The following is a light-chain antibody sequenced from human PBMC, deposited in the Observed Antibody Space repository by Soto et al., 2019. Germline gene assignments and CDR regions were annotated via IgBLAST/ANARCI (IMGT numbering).Light chain of an antibody. CDR3: SSYTSSSTYV. V-gene: IGLV2-14*01. CDR1: SSDVGGYNY. Sequence: QSALTQPASVSGSPGQSITISCTGTSSDVGGYNYVSWFQQHPGKAPKLMIYAVNIRPSGVSNRFSGSKSGNTAPLTIAGLQAEDEADYYCSSYTSSSTYVFGTGTKLTVL. J-gene: IGLJ1*01. CDR2: AVN.